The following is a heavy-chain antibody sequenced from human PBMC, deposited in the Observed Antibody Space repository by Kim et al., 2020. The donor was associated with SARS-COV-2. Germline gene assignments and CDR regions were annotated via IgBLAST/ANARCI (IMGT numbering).Heavy chain of an antibody. CDR2: LYYTGRT. Sequence: SETLSLTCTVSGGSIRSYYWNWIRQSPGKGLEWIGYLYYTGRTNYNPALKSRVTISVDTSKNQLSLKLTSVSAADTAVYYCASAGNIYGSDAFDVWGQGTVVTLSA. CDR1: GGSIRSYY. D-gene: IGHD5-18*01. CDR3: ASAGNIYGSDAFDV. V-gene: IGHV4-59*13. J-gene: IGHJ3*01.